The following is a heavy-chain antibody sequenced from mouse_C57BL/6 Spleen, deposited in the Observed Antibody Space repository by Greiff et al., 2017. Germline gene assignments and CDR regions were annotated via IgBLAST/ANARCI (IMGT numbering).Heavy chain of an antibody. J-gene: IGHJ2*01. CDR1: GFTFSSYA. Sequence: EVKLVESGGGLVKPGGSLKLSCAASGFTFSSYAMSWVRQTPEKRLEWVATISDGGSYTYYPDNVKGRFTISRDNAKNNLYLQMSHLKSEDTAMYYCAREHDGYDYWGQGTTLTVSS. V-gene: IGHV5-4*01. CDR3: AREHDGYDY. CDR2: ISDGGSYT. D-gene: IGHD2-3*01.